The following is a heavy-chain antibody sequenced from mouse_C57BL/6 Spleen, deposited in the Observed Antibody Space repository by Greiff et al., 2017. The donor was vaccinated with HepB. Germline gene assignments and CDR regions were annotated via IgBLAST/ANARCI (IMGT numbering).Heavy chain of an antibody. Sequence: EVKLQESGAELVKPGASVKLSCTASGFNIKDYYMHWVKQRTEQGLEWIGRIDPEDGETKYAPKFQGKATITADTSSNTAYLQLSSLTSEDTAVYYCALYYGSSYGPAMDYWGQGTSVTVSS. J-gene: IGHJ4*01. V-gene: IGHV14-2*01. CDR3: ALYYGSSYGPAMDY. CDR1: GFNIKDYY. D-gene: IGHD1-1*01. CDR2: IDPEDGET.